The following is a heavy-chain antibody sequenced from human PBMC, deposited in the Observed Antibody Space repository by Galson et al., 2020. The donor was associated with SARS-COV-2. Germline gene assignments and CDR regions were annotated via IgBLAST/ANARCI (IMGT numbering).Heavy chain of an antibody. J-gene: IGHJ4*02. Sequence: SQTLSLTCAVYGGSFSDSYWSWIRQPPGRGLEWIGEVNHRGSTSYNPSPESRVRISLHASKKQFSLKLSSVTAADSGVYYCARGTRDITMIVVVMTAVACHVDVWGQGSLVTVSS. CDR3: ARGTRDITMIVVVMTAVACHVDV. CDR2: VNHRGST. CDR1: GGSFSDSY. D-gene: IGHD3-22*01. V-gene: IGHV4-34*01.